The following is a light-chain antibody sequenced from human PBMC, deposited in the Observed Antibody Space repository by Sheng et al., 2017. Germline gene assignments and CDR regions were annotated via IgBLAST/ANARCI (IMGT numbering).Light chain of an antibody. CDR1: QDITKF. CDR3: QQYDDLPXT. Sequence: DIQMTQSPSSLSASVGDRVTITCQASQDITKFLNWYQQEPGKAPKLLIFDASHLATGVPSRFSGGGFGTDFSLTIDSLQPEDLATYFXQQYDDLPXTFGPGTK. J-gene: IGKJ3*01. CDR2: DAS. V-gene: IGKV1-33*01.